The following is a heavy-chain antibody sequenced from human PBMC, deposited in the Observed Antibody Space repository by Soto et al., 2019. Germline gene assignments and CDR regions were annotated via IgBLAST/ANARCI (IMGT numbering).Heavy chain of an antibody. J-gene: IGHJ4*02. D-gene: IGHD6-13*01. CDR1: GFTFSSYA. CDR2: ISYDGSNK. Sequence: SLRLSSAASGFTFSSYAMHWVRQAPGKGLEWVAVISYDGSNKYYADSVKGRFTISRDNSKNTLYLQMNSLRAEDTAVYYCARDRTVAASLGPYWGQGTLVTVSS. V-gene: IGHV3-30-3*01. CDR3: ARDRTVAASLGPY.